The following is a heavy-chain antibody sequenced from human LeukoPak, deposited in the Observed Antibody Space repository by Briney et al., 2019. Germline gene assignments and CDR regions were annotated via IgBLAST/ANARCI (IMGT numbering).Heavy chain of an antibody. CDR1: GFTFSNYA. CDR3: ARVGDIDAFDI. D-gene: IGHD4-17*01. J-gene: IGHJ3*02. Sequence: GGSLRLSCAASGFTFSNYAIHWVRQAPGKGLEYVSAISRNGGSTYYANSGKGRFTISRDNSKNTLFLQMGSLRAEDMAVYYCARVGDIDAFDIWGQGTMVTVSS. V-gene: IGHV3-64*01. CDR2: ISRNGGST.